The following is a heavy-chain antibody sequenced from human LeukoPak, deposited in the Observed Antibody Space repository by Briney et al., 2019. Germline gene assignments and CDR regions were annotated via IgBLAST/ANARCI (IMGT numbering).Heavy chain of an antibody. V-gene: IGHV5-51*01. J-gene: IGHJ4*02. CDR2: IYPGDSDT. D-gene: IGHD3-16*02. CDR3: ARTYYDYVWGSYRTPAGFDY. CDR1: GYSFTSYW. Sequence: GESLKISCKGSGYSFTSYWIGWVRQMPGKGLEWMGTIYPGDSDTRYSPSFQGQVTISADKSISTAYLQWSSLKASDTAMYYCARTYYDYVWGSYRTPAGFDYWGQGTLVTVSS.